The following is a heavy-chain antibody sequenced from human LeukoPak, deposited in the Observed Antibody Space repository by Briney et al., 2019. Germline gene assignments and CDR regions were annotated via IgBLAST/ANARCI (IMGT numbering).Heavy chain of an antibody. Sequence: GRSLRLSCTVSGFTFDDYAMHWIRQVPGKGLEWVSGISWNSGSIVYADSVKGRFTISRDNAKNSLYLQMNSLRAEDTALYYCAKDPEGIYCSSTSCYFGWFDPWGQGTLVTVSS. CDR1: GFTFDDYA. J-gene: IGHJ5*02. D-gene: IGHD2-2*01. V-gene: IGHV3-9*01. CDR3: AKDPEGIYCSSTSCYFGWFDP. CDR2: ISWNSGSI.